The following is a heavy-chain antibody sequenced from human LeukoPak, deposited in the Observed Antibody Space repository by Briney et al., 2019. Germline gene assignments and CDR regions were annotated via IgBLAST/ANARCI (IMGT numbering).Heavy chain of an antibody. J-gene: IGHJ4*02. Sequence: GGSLRLSCSASGFTFSSYSMNWVRQAPGKGLEWVSSISSSSSYIYYADSVKGRFTISRDNAKNSLYLQMNSLSAEDTAVYYCARVSRSAAGPLDYWGQGTLVTVSS. CDR2: ISSSSSYI. CDR3: ARVSRSAAGPLDY. V-gene: IGHV3-21*01. CDR1: GFTFSSYS. D-gene: IGHD6-13*01.